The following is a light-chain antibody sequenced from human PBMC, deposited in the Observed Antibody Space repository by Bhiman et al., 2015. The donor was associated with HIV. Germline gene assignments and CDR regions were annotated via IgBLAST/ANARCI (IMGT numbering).Light chain of an antibody. CDR1: SSDVGDYNY. V-gene: IGLV2-14*01. Sequence: QSALTQPASVSGSPGQSITISCTGTSSDVGDYNYVSWYQQHPGKAPKLIVYAVTQRPSGVPDRFSGSKSGNTASLTISGLQAEDEADYYCSSYTSSNTYVFASGTKVTVL. CDR3: SSYTSSNTYV. J-gene: IGLJ1*01. CDR2: AVT.